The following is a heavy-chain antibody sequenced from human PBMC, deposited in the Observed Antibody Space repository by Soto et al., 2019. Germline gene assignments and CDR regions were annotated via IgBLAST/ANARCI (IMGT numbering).Heavy chain of an antibody. Sequence: PGGSLRLSCAASGFTFSNAWINWVRQVPGKGLEWVGRIKSKTDGGTTDFAAPVKGRFAISRDDSKNMVYLQMNSLKTEDTAVYYCTRLEITMVRGGDYYYYMDVWGKGTTVTVSS. CDR2: IKSKTDGGTT. V-gene: IGHV3-15*07. J-gene: IGHJ6*03. CDR3: TRLEITMVRGGDYYYYMDV. D-gene: IGHD3-10*01. CDR1: GFTFSNAW.